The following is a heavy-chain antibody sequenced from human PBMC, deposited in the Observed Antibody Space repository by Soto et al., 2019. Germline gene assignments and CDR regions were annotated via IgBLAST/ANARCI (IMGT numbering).Heavy chain of an antibody. J-gene: IGHJ4*02. D-gene: IGHD6-13*01. CDR2: IIPIFGTA. Sequence: SVKVSCKASGGTFSSYAISWVRQAPGQGLEWMGGIIPIFGTANYAQKFQGRVTITADESTSTAYMELSSLRSDDTAVYYCARSLSSSWYSYDYWGQGTLVTVSS. CDR3: ARSLSSSWYSYDY. CDR1: GGTFSSYA. V-gene: IGHV1-69*13.